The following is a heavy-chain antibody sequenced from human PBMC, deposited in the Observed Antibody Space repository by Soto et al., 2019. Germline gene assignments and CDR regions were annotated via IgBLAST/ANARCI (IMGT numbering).Heavy chain of an antibody. CDR2: ISAYNGNT. D-gene: IGHD2-2*01. Sequence: ASVKVSCKASGYTFTIYGISWVRQAPGQGLEWMGWISAYNGNTNYAQKIQGRVTMTTDTSTSTAYMELRSLRSDDTAVYYCARVTGYCSSTSCYSYGMDVWGQGTTVTVSS. J-gene: IGHJ6*02. V-gene: IGHV1-18*01. CDR3: ARVTGYCSSTSCYSYGMDV. CDR1: GYTFTIYG.